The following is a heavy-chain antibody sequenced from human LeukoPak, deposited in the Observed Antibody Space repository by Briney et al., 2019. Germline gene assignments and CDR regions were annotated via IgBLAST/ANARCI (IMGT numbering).Heavy chain of an antibody. CDR3: AKDVYSSGYLNPRPLSY. Sequence: GGSLRLSCAASGFTFSSYAMSWVRQAPGKGLEWVSAISGSGGSTYYADSVKGRFTISRDNSKNTLYLQMNSLRAEDTAVYYCAKDVYSSGYLNPRPLSYWGQGTLVTVSS. J-gene: IGHJ4*02. V-gene: IGHV3-23*01. CDR1: GFTFSSYA. CDR2: ISGSGGST. D-gene: IGHD3-22*01.